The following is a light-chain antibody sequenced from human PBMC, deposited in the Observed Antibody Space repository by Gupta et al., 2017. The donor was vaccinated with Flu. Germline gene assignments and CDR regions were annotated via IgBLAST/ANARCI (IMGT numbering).Light chain of an antibody. CDR1: RDINNY. CDR3: QQYDNVPLA. V-gene: IGKV1-33*01. Sequence: PSSLSASVEGRITITSQANRDINNYLCWYQHTRGTAPELLFYGASYVETGVPSWCSGSGSGTDFTFTISSLQPEDIGTYYCQQYDNVPLAFGGGTKVEI. J-gene: IGKJ4*01. CDR2: GAS.